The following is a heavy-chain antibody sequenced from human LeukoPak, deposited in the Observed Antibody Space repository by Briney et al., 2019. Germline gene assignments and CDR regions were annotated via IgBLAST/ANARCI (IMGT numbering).Heavy chain of an antibody. Sequence: GASVKVSCKASGYTFTGYDIHWVRQATGQGLEWMGRMNPNRGDTDYAQKFQGRVTMTRDTSISTAYMELTRLRSDDTAVYYCATFRLAARTDAFDIWGQGTMVTVSS. J-gene: IGHJ3*02. CDR2: MNPNRGDT. CDR3: ATFRLAARTDAFDI. D-gene: IGHD6-6*01. CDR1: GYTFTGYD. V-gene: IGHV1-8*01.